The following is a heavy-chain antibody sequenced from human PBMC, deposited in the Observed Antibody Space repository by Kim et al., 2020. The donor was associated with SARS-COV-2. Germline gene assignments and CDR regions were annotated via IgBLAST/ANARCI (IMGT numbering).Heavy chain of an antibody. D-gene: IGHD1-26*01. Sequence: GDSVKGRFTISRDNSKTTLYLQMNSLRAEDTAVYYCATLNSGSYYGTFDYWGQGTLVTVSS. J-gene: IGHJ4*02. V-gene: IGHV3-30*01. CDR3: ATLNSGSYYGTFDY.